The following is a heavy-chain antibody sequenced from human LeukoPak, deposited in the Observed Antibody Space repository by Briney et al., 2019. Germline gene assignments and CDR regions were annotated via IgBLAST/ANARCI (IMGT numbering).Heavy chain of an antibody. CDR3: ARADCSSTSCYELDY. V-gene: IGHV3-11*04. Sequence: KPGGSLRLSCAGSGFTFSDYYMSWIRQAPGKGLEWVSYISSSDTTIYYADSVKGRFTISRDNAQNSLYLQMNTPRADDTAVYYCARADCSSTSCYELDYWGQGTLVTVSS. CDR1: GFTFSDYY. CDR2: ISSSDTTI. D-gene: IGHD2-2*01. J-gene: IGHJ4*02.